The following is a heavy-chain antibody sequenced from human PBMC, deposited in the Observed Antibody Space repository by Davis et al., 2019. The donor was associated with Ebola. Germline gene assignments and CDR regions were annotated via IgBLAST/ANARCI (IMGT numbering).Heavy chain of an antibody. CDR2: MSYDGTKK. CDR3: ASSEDG. V-gene: IGHV3-30*04. Sequence: GESLKISCVASGFTFNRFPMHWVRQAPGKGLEWVAIMSYDGTKKYYADSVKGRFTISRDNSKNTLSLLMNSLRAEDTAVYYCASSEDGWGQGTLVTVSS. D-gene: IGHD6-6*01. CDR1: GFTFNRFP. J-gene: IGHJ4*02.